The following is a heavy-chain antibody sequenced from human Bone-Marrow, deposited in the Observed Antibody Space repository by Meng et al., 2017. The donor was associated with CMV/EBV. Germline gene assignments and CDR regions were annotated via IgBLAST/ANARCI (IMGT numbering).Heavy chain of an antibody. V-gene: IGHV3-48*03. CDR2: ISSSGSTI. J-gene: IGHJ4*02. CDR3: AKGSSPLLRYYFDY. CDR1: GFTFSSYE. Sequence: GESLKISCAASGFTFSSYEMNWVRQAPGKGLEWVSYISSSGSTIYYADSVKGRFTISRDNAKNSLYLQMNSLRAEDTAVYYCAKGSSPLLRYYFDYWGQGTLVTVSS. D-gene: IGHD6-6*01.